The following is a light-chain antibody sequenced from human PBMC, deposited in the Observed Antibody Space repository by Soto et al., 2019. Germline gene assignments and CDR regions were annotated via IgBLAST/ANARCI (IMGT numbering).Light chain of an antibody. J-gene: IGKJ5*01. CDR1: QPISTW. Sequence: IQMTQSPPTLSAFVRDRVTITCRASQPISTWLAWYQQRPGKAPNLLIYHASSLESGVPSRFSGSGYGTEFNLTISSLQTEDFATYFCLQHNSYPITFGQGTRLEIK. CDR2: HAS. CDR3: LQHNSYPIT. V-gene: IGKV1-5*01.